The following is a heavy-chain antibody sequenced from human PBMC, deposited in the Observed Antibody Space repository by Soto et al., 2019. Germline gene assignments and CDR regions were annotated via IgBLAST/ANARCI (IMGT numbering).Heavy chain of an antibody. Sequence: PSGSLELACAVSGGCMSSGGYDGTWIRQPPGKGLEWIGYIYYSGSTNYNPSLKSRVTISVDTSKNQFSLKLSSVTAADTAVYYCARRYSRGFDYWGQGTLVTVSS. J-gene: IGHJ4*02. D-gene: IGHD6-19*01. CDR3: ARRYSRGFDY. CDR2: IYYSGST. CDR1: GGCMSSGGYD. V-gene: IGHV4-61*08.